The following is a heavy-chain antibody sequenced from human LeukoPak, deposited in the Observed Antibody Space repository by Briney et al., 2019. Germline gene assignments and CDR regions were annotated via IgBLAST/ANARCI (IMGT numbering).Heavy chain of an antibody. J-gene: IGHJ4*02. CDR2: IYTSGGT. CDR3: ATIAAAGTEYFDY. Sequence: SQTLSLTCTVSGGPISSGSYYWSWIRQPAGKGLEWIGRIYTSGGTNYNPSLKSRVTISVDTSKNQFSLKLSSVTAADTAVYYCATIAAAGTEYFDYWGQGTLVTVSS. D-gene: IGHD6-13*01. V-gene: IGHV4-61*02. CDR1: GGPISSGSYY.